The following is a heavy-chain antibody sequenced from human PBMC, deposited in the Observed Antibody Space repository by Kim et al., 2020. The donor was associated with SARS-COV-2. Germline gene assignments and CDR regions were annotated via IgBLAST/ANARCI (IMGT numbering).Heavy chain of an antibody. CDR1: GDSVSSNSAA. CDR2: TYYRSKWYN. J-gene: IGHJ5*02. CDR3: ARDRKYSSSWYEHWGWFDP. Sequence: SQTLSLTCAISGDSVSSNSAAWNWIRQSPSRGLEWLGRTYYRSKWYNDYAVSVKSRITINPDTSKNQFSLQLNSVTPEDTAVYYCARDRKYSSSWYEHWGWFDPWGQGTLVTVSS. V-gene: IGHV6-1*01. D-gene: IGHD6-13*01.